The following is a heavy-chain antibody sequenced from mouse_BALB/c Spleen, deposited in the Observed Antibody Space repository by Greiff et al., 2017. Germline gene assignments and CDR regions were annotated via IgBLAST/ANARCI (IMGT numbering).Heavy chain of an antibody. CDR1: GFAFSSYD. V-gene: IGHV5-12-1*01. CDR2: ISSGGGST. CDR3: ARQGNYYGSSPFAY. D-gene: IGHD1-1*01. Sequence: EVQLVESGGGLVKPGGSLKLSCAASGFAFSSYDMSWVRQTPEKRLEWVAYISSGGGSTYYPDTVKGRFTISRDNAKNTLYLQMSSLKSEDTAMYYCARQGNYYGSSPFAYWGQGTLVTVSA. J-gene: IGHJ3*01.